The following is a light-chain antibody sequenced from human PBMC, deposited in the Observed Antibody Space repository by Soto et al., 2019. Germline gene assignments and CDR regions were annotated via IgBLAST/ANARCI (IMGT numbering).Light chain of an antibody. Sequence: EIVLTQSPGTLSLSPGERATLSCRSSHSVSSNYLAWYQQKPGQAPRLLIEDVSSRATGIPERFSGSGSGTDFTLTISRLEPVDFAVYYCEQYGISPTFGQGTKVEIK. CDR2: DVS. CDR1: HSVSSNY. J-gene: IGKJ1*01. V-gene: IGKV3-20*01. CDR3: EQYGISPT.